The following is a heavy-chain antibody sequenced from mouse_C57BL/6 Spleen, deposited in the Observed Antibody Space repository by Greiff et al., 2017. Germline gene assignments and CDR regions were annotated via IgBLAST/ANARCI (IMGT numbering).Heavy chain of an antibody. Sequence: QVQLKESGAELVKPGASVKISCKASGYAFSSYWMNWVKQRPGKGLEWIGQIYPGDGDTNYNGKFKGKATLTADKSSSTAYMQLSSLTSEDSAVYFCASEGLRDFDYWGQGTTLTVSS. D-gene: IGHD1-1*01. J-gene: IGHJ2*01. CDR3: ASEGLRDFDY. CDR1: GYAFSSYW. V-gene: IGHV1-80*01. CDR2: IYPGDGDT.